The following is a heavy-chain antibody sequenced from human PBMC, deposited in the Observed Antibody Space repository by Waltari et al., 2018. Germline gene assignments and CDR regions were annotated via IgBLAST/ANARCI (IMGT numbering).Heavy chain of an antibody. D-gene: IGHD1-7*01. CDR2: INQSVST. J-gene: IGHJ4*02. CDR1: GGSFSGYS. V-gene: IGHV4-34*01. Sequence: QVLLQQWGAGLLQPSETLSLTCAVYGGSFSGYSWTWIRQPPWKGLEWIGEINQSVSTNYNPSLKSRVTMSVDTSKNQFSLNLSSVTAADTAVYYCARGRNYTGHLPDYWGQGNMVTVSS. CDR3: ARGRNYTGHLPDY.